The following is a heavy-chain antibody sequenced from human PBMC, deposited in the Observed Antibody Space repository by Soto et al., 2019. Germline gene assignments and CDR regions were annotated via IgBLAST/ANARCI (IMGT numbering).Heavy chain of an antibody. D-gene: IGHD6-13*01. Sequence: SETLSLTCTVSGGSISSSSSYWGWIRQPPGRGLEWIGYIYYSGSTNSNPSLKSRVTISIDTSKRQFSLELSSVTAADTAVYYCARHDSSSWYYMDVWGKGTTVTVSS. CDR3: ARHDSSSWYYMDV. J-gene: IGHJ6*03. V-gene: IGHV4-61*05. CDR1: GGSISSSSSY. CDR2: IYYSGST.